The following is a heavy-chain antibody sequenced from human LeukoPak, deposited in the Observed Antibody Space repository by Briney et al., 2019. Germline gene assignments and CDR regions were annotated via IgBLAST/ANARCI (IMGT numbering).Heavy chain of an antibody. CDR1: GGSISSGGYY. CDR2: IYYSGST. Sequence: SETLSLTCTVSGGSISSGGYYWSWIRQPPGKGLEWIGYIYYSGSTYYSPSLKSRVTISVDTSKNQFSLKLSSVTAADTAVYYCARTSNLYYYDSSGDGPYFDLWGRGTLVTVSS. CDR3: ARTSNLYYYDSSGDGPYFDL. D-gene: IGHD3-22*01. J-gene: IGHJ2*01. V-gene: IGHV4-30-4*08.